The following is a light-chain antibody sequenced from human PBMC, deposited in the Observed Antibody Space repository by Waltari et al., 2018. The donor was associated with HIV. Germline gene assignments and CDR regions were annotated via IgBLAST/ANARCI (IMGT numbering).Light chain of an antibody. J-gene: IGLJ3*02. CDR3: QSYDSSLSGSV. V-gene: IGLV1-40*01. CDR2: GDN. CDR1: TSNIGARFD. Sequence: QSVLTQPPSVSGAPGQRGTIPCPGSTSNIGARFDVHWYQQLPGTAPKLLIYGDNNRPSGVPDRFSGSKSGTSASLAITGLQAEDEADYYCQSYDSSLSGSVFGGGTKLTVL.